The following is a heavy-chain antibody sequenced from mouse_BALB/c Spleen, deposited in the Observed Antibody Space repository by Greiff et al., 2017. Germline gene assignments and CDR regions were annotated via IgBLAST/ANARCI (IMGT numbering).Heavy chain of an antibody. CDR2: IDPANGNT. J-gene: IGHJ4*01. Sequence: EVQLQQSGAELVKPGASVKLSCTASGFNIKDTYMHWVKQRPEQGLEWIGRIDPANGNTKYDPKFQGKATITADTSSNTAYLQLSSLTSEDTAVYYCASLGYDGYNYYAMDYWGQGTSVTVSS. D-gene: IGHD2-3*01. V-gene: IGHV14-3*02. CDR3: ASLGYDGYNYYAMDY. CDR1: GFNIKDTY.